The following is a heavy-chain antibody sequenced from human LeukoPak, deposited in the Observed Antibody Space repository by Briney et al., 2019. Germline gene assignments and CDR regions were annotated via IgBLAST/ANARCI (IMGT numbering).Heavy chain of an antibody. D-gene: IGHD2-2*01. V-gene: IGHV1-2*02. CDR1: GYTFTGYY. CDR2: INPNSGGT. CDR3: ARSDCSSTSCPGKI. J-gene: IGHJ4*02. Sequence: ASVKVSCKASGYTFTGYYMHWVRQAPGQGLEWMGWINPNSGGTNYAQKFQGRVTMTRDTSISTAYMELSRLRSDDTAVYYCARSDCSSTSCPGKIWGQGTLVTVSS.